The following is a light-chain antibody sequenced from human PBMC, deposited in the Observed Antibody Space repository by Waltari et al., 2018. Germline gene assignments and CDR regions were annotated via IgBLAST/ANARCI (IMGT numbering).Light chain of an antibody. CDR1: QSVLYSSNNKNY. Sequence: DIVMTQSPDSLAVSLGERAIINCKSSQSVLYSSNNKNYLAWYQQKPGKPPKLLIYWASTRELGVPDRFSGRGSGTDFTLTINSLQAEDVAVYYCQQYVVIPWTFGQGTKVEVK. J-gene: IGKJ1*01. CDR2: WAS. CDR3: QQYVVIPWT. V-gene: IGKV4-1*01.